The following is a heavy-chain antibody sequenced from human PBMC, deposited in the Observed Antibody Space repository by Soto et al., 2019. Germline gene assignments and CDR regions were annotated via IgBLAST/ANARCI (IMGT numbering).Heavy chain of an antibody. V-gene: IGHV3-53*01. CDR2: IYTGGST. J-gene: IGHJ5*02. CDR1: GFSVINSY. D-gene: IGHD1-26*01. CDR3: AKEGSDGWCHL. Sequence: EEQLVESGGGLIQPGGSLRLSCVGSGFSVINSYVSWVRQAPGRGLEWVSIIYTGGSTYYADSVKGRFTMSRDTSKNTVSLQMNSLRAEDTALYYCAKEGSDGWCHLWGQGTPVTVSS.